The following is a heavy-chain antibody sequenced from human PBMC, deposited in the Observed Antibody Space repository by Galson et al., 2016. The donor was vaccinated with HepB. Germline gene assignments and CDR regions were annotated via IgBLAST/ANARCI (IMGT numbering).Heavy chain of an antibody. CDR1: GYSFVSYW. Sequence: QSGAEVKKPGESLKISCKASGYSFVSYWNVWVRQTPGKGLEWMGIIYPDDSDTTYSPSFQGLVTISADKSISTAYLQWSSLKASDTAIYYCARRAYSFGLRGGAFDIWGQGTMVTVSS. CDR3: ARRAYSFGLRGGAFDI. V-gene: IGHV5-51*01. D-gene: IGHD3-16*01. CDR2: IYPDDSDT. J-gene: IGHJ3*02.